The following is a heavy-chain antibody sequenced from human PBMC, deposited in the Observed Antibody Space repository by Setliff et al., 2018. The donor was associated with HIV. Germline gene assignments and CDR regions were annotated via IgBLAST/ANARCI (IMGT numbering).Heavy chain of an antibody. V-gene: IGHV3-30*02. Sequence: GGSLRLSCAASRFIFSSYSMNWVRQAPGKGLEWVSSILYDGSYKYYTDSVKGRFTISRDNSKNTLYLQMNSLRAEDTAVYYCAKDRVVPAARRDGMDVWGQGTTVTVSS. CDR1: RFIFSSYS. CDR3: AKDRVVPAARRDGMDV. J-gene: IGHJ6*02. D-gene: IGHD2-2*01. CDR2: ILYDGSYK.